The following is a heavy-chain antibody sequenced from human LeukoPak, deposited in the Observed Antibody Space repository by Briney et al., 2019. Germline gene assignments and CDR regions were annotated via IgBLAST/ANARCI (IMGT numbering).Heavy chain of an antibody. CDR1: GYTFTSYD. J-gene: IGHJ5*02. CDR2: MNPNSGNT. V-gene: IGHV1-8*01. Sequence: ASVKVSCKASGYTFTSYDINWVRQATGQGLEWMGWMNPNSGNTGYAQKFQGRVTMTRNTSISTAYMELSSLRSEDTAVYYCARGSGWYGWFGPWGQGTLVTVSS. D-gene: IGHD6-19*01. CDR3: ARGSGWYGWFGP.